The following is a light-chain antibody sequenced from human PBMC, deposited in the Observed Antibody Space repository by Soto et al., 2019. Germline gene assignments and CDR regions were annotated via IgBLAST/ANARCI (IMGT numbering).Light chain of an antibody. V-gene: IGKV1-39*01. CDR1: QTISNY. Sequence: DIQLTQHQTSLSASEGDRVIITCRASQTISNYLNWYQQKPMKAPKLLIYAASSLQSGVSSRFSGSGSGTGFTLTITSLQPEDFATYYCQQVNTYPLTFGGGTKVDI. CDR3: QQVNTYPLT. J-gene: IGKJ4*01. CDR2: AAS.